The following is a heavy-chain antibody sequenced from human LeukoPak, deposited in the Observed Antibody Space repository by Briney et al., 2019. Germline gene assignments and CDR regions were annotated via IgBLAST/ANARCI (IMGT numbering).Heavy chain of an antibody. CDR3: ARDRGQQIDY. J-gene: IGHJ4*02. V-gene: IGHV3-33*01. CDR1: GFTFSSYG. CDR2: IWYDGSNK. D-gene: IGHD3-10*01. Sequence: PGRSLRLSCAASGFTFSSYGMHWVRQAPGKGLEWVAVIWYDGSNKYYADSVKGRFTISRDNSKNTLYLQMNSLRVEDTAVYYCARDRGQQIDYWGQGTLVTVSS.